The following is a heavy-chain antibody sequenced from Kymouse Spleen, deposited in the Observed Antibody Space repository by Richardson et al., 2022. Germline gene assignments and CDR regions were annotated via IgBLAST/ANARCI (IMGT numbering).Heavy chain of an antibody. D-gene: IGHD3-3*01. J-gene: IGHJ6*02. Sequence: QVQLVQSGAEVKKPGASVKVSCKASGYTFTSYGISWVRQAPGQGLEWMGWISAYNGNTNYAQKLQGRVTMTTDTSTSTAYMELRSLRSDDTAVYYCARERYDFWSGYYTGYYYYYGMDVWGQGTTVTVSS. CDR2: ISAYNGNT. V-gene: IGHV1-18*01. CDR1: GYTFTSYG. CDR3: ARERYDFWSGYYTGYYYYYGMDV.